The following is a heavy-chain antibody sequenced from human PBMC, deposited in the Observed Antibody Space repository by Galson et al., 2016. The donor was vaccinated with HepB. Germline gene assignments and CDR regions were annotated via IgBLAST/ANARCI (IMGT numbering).Heavy chain of an antibody. D-gene: IGHD7-27*01. Sequence: SLRLSCAASGFTFSSDAMSWVRQAPEKGLEWVANIKPDGSEKYYVDSVKGRFTISRDNARNLLFLQMDGLRAEDTAVYFCARGDGTNWDFDYWGQGTLVTVPS. V-gene: IGHV3-7*01. CDR2: IKPDGSEK. CDR1: GFTFSSDA. J-gene: IGHJ4*02. CDR3: ARGDGTNWDFDY.